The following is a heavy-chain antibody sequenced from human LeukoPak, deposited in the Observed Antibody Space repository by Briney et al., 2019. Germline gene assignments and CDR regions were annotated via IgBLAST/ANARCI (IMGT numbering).Heavy chain of an antibody. CDR1: GYTFTGYY. D-gene: IGHD3-22*01. CDR3: ARAGWASYYYDSSGYYY. J-gene: IGHJ4*02. CDR2: INPNSGGT. V-gene: IGHV1-2*06. Sequence: ASVKVSCKASGYTFTGYYMHWVRQAPGQGLEWMGRINPNSGGTNYAQKLQGRVTMTTDTSTSTAYMELRSLRSDDTAVYYCARAGWASYYYDSSGYYYWGQGTLVTVSS.